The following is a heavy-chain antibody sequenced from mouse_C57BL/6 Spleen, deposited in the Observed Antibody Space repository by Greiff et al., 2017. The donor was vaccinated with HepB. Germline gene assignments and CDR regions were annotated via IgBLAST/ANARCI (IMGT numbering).Heavy chain of an antibody. CDR3: ARPTTVNAMDY. V-gene: IGHV1-69*01. D-gene: IGHD2-10*01. J-gene: IGHJ4*01. Sequence: QVQLKQPGAELVMPGASVKLSCKASGYTFTSYWMHWVKQRPGQGLEWIGEIDPSDSYTNYNQKFKGKSTLTVDKSSSTAYMQLSSLTSEDSAVYYCARPTTVNAMDYWGQGTSVTVSS. CDR2: IDPSDSYT. CDR1: GYTFTSYW.